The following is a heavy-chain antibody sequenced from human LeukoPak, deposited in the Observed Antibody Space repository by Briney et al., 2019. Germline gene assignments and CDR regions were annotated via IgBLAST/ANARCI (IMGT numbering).Heavy chain of an antibody. V-gene: IGHV3-7*01. Sequence: PGGSLRLSCAASGFTFSSYWMSWVRQAPGKGLEWVANIKQDGSEKYYVDSVKGRFTISRDNAKNSLYLQMNSLRAEDTAVYYCARDTVYSGYDSDWYFDLWGRGTLVTVSS. CDR1: GFTFSSYW. J-gene: IGHJ2*01. D-gene: IGHD5-12*01. CDR2: IKQDGSEK. CDR3: ARDTVYSGYDSDWYFDL.